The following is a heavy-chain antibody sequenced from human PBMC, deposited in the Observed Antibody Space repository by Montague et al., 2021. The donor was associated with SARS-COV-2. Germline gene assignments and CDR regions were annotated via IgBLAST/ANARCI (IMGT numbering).Heavy chain of an antibody. Sequence: TLSLTCTVSGASISTGIYYWSRIRQPAGKGLEWIGRIRTTGHTDYNSSLESRVFMSVDTSTYQFSLSLTSVTAADTAVYFCARFGSGTLEFDLWGQGTLVTVSS. CDR3: ARFGSGTLEFDL. V-gene: IGHV4-61*02. CDR1: GASISTGIYY. CDR2: IRTTGHT. D-gene: IGHD1-26*01. J-gene: IGHJ4*02.